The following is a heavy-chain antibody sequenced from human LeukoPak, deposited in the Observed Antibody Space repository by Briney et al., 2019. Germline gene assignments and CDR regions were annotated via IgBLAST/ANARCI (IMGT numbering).Heavy chain of an antibody. J-gene: IGHJ3*02. V-gene: IGHV3-9*01. CDR1: GLTFDDYA. CDR3: AKWQARDGYNSAFDI. D-gene: IGHD5-24*01. Sequence: GGSLRLSCAASGLTFDDYAMHWVRQAPGKGLEWVSGISWNSGSIGYADSVKGRFTISRDNAKDSLYLQMNSLRAEDTALYYCAKWQARDGYNSAFDIWGQGTMVTVSS. CDR2: ISWNSGSI.